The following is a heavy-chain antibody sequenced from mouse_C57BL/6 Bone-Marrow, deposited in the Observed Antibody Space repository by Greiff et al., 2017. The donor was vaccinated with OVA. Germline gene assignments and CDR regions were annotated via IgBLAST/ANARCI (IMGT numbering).Heavy chain of an antibody. V-gene: IGHV1-81*01. CDR2: IYPRSGNT. J-gene: IGHJ1*03. CDR3: ARSLVWYFDV. Sequence: VQLKESGAELARPGASVKLSCKASGYTFTSYGISWVKQRTGQGLEWIGEIYPRSGNTYYNEKFKGKATLTADKSSSTAYMELRSLTSEDSAVYFCARSLVWYFDVWGTGTTVTVSS. CDR1: GYTFTSYG. D-gene: IGHD1-1*02.